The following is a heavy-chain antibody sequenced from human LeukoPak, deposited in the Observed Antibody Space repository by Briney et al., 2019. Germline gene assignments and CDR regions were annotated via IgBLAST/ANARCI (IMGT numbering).Heavy chain of an antibody. CDR1: GGSISSGANY. CDR3: ARGGTGHPPAFDI. J-gene: IGHJ3*02. V-gene: IGHV4-30-2*01. CDR2: ISHSESA. Sequence: SQTLSLTCTVSGGSISSGANYWSWIRQPPGRGLEWIGYISHSESAYYSPSLESRVTISVDTSKNQFSLKLSSVTAADTAVYYCARGGTGHPPAFDIWGQGTMVTVSS. D-gene: IGHD1/OR15-1a*01.